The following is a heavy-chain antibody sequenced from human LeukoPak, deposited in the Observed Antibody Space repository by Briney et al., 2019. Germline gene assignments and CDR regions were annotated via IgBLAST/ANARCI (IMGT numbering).Heavy chain of an antibody. Sequence: GGSLRLSCAASGFTFSSYAMSWVRQAPGKGLEWVSAISGSGGSTYYADSVKGRFTISRDNSKNTLYLQVNSLRAEDTAVYYCAKVGTGYSSGWYYFDYWGQGTLVTVSS. CDR2: ISGSGGST. J-gene: IGHJ4*02. CDR3: AKVGTGYSSGWYYFDY. V-gene: IGHV3-23*01. CDR1: GFTFSSYA. D-gene: IGHD6-19*01.